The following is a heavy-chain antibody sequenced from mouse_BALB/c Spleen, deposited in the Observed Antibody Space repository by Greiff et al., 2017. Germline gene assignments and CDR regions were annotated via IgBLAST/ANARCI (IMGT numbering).Heavy chain of an antibody. CDR3: ARRDMITTGWFAY. J-gene: IGHJ3*01. CDR2: IYPGSGST. V-gene: IGHV1-77*01. D-gene: IGHD2-4*01. Sequence: QVQLKESGPELVKPGASVKMSCKASGYTFTDYVISWVKQRTGQGLEWIGEIYPGSGSTYYNEKFKGKATLTADKSSNTAYMQLSSLTSEDSAVYFCARRDMITTGWFAYWGQGTLVTVSA. CDR1: GYTFTDYV.